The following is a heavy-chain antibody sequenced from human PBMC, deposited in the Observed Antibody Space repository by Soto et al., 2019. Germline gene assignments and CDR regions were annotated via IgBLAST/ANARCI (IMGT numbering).Heavy chain of an antibody. CDR3: ARDPTQIITMIVVVINLDY. Sequence: GGSLRLSCAASGFTFSSYGLSWVRQAPGKGLEWVSAIGGTGGTTYYADSVKGRFTISRDDSKNTLYLQMNSLRAEDTAVYYCARDPTQIITMIVVVINLDYWGQGTLVTVSS. D-gene: IGHD3-22*01. CDR1: GFTFSSYG. CDR2: IGGTGGTT. V-gene: IGHV3-23*01. J-gene: IGHJ4*02.